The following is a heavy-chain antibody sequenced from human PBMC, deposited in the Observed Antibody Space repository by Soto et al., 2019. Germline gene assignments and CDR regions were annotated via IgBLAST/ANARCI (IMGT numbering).Heavy chain of an antibody. J-gene: IGHJ3*01. CDR2: VYWNDDK. CDR3: ARGLATLPVFAFDV. Sequence: QITLKGSGPTLVKPTQTLTLTCTLSGISLSTSGVGLGWIRQTPGKALQWVALVYWNDDKHYSPSLKSRLTTTKDTSKNQAVLTMTNMDPVDTATYYCARGLATLPVFAFDVWGQGTVVTVSS. V-gene: IGHV2-5*01. D-gene: IGHD1-1*01. CDR1: GISLSTSGVG.